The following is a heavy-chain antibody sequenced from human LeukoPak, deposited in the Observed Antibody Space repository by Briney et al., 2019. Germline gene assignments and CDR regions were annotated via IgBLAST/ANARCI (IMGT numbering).Heavy chain of an antibody. D-gene: IGHD5-18*01. CDR2: IYYSGST. V-gene: IGHV4-59*08. Sequence: SETLSLTCTVSGGSISSYYWSWIQQPPGKGLEWIAYIYYSGSTNYNPPLKSRVTISVDTSRNQFSLKLRSVTAADTALYYCARLHTAMLYFDYWGQGTLVTVSP. J-gene: IGHJ4*02. CDR3: ARLHTAMLYFDY. CDR1: GGSISSYY.